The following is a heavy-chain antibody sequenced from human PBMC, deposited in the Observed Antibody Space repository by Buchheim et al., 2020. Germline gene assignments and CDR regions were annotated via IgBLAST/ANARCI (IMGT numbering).Heavy chain of an antibody. CDR3: VRGFDC. J-gene: IGHJ4*02. CDR2: IKPDGSEK. V-gene: IGHV3-7*01. Sequence: EVHLVQSGGGLAQPGGSLRVSCTPSGFTFSNYWMSWVRQAPGKGLEWVANIKPDGSEKYYVDSVKGRFTISRDNAKNSLYLQMNSLRAEDTAVYYCVRGFDCWGQGTL. CDR1: GFTFSNYW.